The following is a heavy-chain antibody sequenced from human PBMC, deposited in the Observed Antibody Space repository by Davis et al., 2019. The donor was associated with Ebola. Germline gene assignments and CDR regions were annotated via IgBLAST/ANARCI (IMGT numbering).Heavy chain of an antibody. CDR1: GFTFSSYW. D-gene: IGHD3-22*01. CDR2: INSDGSST. J-gene: IGHJ4*02. CDR3: ARGKSQTFFDSSDYPEIGY. Sequence: GESLKISCAASGFTFSSYWMHWVRQAPGKGLVWVSRINSDGSSTSYADSVKGRFTISRDNAKNTLHLQINSLRAEDTAVYYCARGKSQTFFDSSDYPEIGYWGQGTLVTVSS. V-gene: IGHV3-74*01.